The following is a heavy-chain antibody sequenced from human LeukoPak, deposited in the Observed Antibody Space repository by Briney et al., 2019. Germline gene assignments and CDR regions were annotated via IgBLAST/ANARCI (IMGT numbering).Heavy chain of an antibody. CDR1: GGSISSSSYY. D-gene: IGHD3-10*01. V-gene: IGHV4-39*02. CDR3: ARELLWFGELLGNWFDP. J-gene: IGHJ5*02. CDR2: IYYSGGT. Sequence: PSETLSLTCTVSGGSISSSSYYWGWIRQPPGKGLEWIGSIYYSGGTYYNPSLKSRVTISVDTSKNQFSLKLSSVTAADTAVYYCARELLWFGELLGNWFDPWGQGTLVTVSS.